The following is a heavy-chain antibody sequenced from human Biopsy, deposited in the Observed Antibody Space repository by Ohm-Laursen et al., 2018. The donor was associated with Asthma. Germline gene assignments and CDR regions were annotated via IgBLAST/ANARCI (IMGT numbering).Heavy chain of an antibody. CDR2: ISFDGSNK. CDR1: GFTFSNYG. Sequence: SLRLSCTASGFTFSNYGMHWVRQAPGKGLDWVAVISFDGSNKNYTDSVKGRFTISRDNSRNTLHLQMNSLRAEDTAVYYCAKDVFPGWELRRGTDYWGQGTLVTVSS. V-gene: IGHV3-30*18. J-gene: IGHJ4*02. CDR3: AKDVFPGWELRRGTDY. D-gene: IGHD1-26*01.